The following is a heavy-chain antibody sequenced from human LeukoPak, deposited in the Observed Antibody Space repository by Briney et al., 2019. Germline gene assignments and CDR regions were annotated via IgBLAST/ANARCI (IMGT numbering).Heavy chain of an antibody. CDR1: GFSVSTSY. Sequence: PGGSLRLSCAASGFSVSTSYMIWVRQAPGKGLEWVSIIYSDGNTYYADSVKGRFTISRDNSKNTLYLQMNSLRAEDTAVYYCAKSVTAPDFWSGYSPFDYWGQGTLVTVSS. CDR2: IYSDGNT. D-gene: IGHD3-3*01. V-gene: IGHV3-53*01. CDR3: AKSVTAPDFWSGYSPFDY. J-gene: IGHJ4*02.